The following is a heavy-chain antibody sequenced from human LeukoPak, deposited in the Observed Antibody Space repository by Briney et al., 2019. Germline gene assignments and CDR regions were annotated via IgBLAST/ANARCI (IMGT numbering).Heavy chain of an antibody. J-gene: IGHJ4*02. CDR1: GFTFSNAW. V-gene: IGHV3-15*04. D-gene: IGHD1-26*01. CDR2: IESKTDGGTT. CDR3: TTVVSGSYSPDY. Sequence: GGSLRLSCAASGFTFSNAWMSRVRQAPGKGLEWVGRIESKTDGGTTDYAAPVKGRFTISRDDSKNTLYLQMNSLKTEDTAVYYCTTVVSGSYSPDYWGQGTLVTVSS.